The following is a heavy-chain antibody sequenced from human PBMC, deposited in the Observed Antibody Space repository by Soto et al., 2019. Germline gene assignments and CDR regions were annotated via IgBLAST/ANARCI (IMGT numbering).Heavy chain of an antibody. V-gene: IGHV1-2*04. Sequence: ASVKVSCKASGYTFTGYYMHWVRQAPGQGLEWMGWINPNSGGTNYAQKFQGWVTMTRDTSISTAYMELSRLRSDDTAVYYCARGGAVRFLEWFTGGAFDIWGQGTMVTVS. CDR1: GYTFTGYY. D-gene: IGHD3-3*01. CDR3: ARGGAVRFLEWFTGGAFDI. J-gene: IGHJ3*02. CDR2: INPNSGGT.